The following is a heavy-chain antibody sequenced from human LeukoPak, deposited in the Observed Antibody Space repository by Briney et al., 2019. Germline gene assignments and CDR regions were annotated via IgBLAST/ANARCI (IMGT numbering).Heavy chain of an antibody. CDR1: GFIFSSYW. V-gene: IGHV3-7*01. CDR3: ARNKNYGDSNDY. J-gene: IGHJ4*02. Sequence: GGSLRLSYAASGFIFSSYWMTWVRQAPGKGLEWVANIKQDGSEKYYVDSVKGRFTISRDNAKNSLYLQMNSLRAEDTAVYYCARNKNYGDSNDYWGQGTLVTVSS. CDR2: IKQDGSEK. D-gene: IGHD4-17*01.